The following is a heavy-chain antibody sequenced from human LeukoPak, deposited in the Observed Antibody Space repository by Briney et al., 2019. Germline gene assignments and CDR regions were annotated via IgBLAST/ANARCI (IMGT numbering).Heavy chain of an antibody. D-gene: IGHD4-23*01. CDR3: AREGGNDYGGRGGAFDI. V-gene: IGHV3-48*01. Sequence: GSLRLSCAASGFTFTDYSFNWVRQAPGKGLEWVAYISFSSGTVYYADSVKGRFSISRDNAKNSLYLQMNSLRAEDTAVYYCAREGGNDYGGRGGAFDIWGQGTMVTVSS. J-gene: IGHJ3*02. CDR1: GFTFTDYS. CDR2: ISFSSGTV.